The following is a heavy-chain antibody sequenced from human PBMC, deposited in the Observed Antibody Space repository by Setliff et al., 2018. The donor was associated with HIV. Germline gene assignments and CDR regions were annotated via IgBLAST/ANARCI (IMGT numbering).Heavy chain of an antibody. CDR3: AREGHVATPGSSEFDP. Sequence: GASVKVSCKASGYSFTGYWMHWVRQAPGQGLEWMGIVNPRGGKANYAQRFHGRLTVTTDTSTSTVYMELRLLTSDDTAIYYCAREGHVATPGSSEFDPWGQGILVTVSS. CDR2: VNPRGGKA. D-gene: IGHD6-13*01. V-gene: IGHV1-46*01. J-gene: IGHJ5*02. CDR1: GYSFTGYW.